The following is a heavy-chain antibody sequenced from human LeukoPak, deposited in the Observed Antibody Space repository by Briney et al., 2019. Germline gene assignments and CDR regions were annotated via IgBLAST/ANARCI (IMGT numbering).Heavy chain of an antibody. J-gene: IGHJ4*02. CDR1: GFTFSSYE. Sequence: GGSLRLSCAASGFTFSSYEMNWVRQAPGKGLEWVSYISSSGSTIYYADSVKGRFTISRDNAKNSLYLQMNSLRAEDTAVYYCARVPPRTKYSSSWYIDYWGQGTLVTVSS. V-gene: IGHV3-48*03. D-gene: IGHD6-13*01. CDR2: ISSSGSTI. CDR3: ARVPPRTKYSSSWYIDY.